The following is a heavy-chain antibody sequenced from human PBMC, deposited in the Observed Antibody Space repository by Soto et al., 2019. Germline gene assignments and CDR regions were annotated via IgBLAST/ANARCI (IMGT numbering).Heavy chain of an antibody. J-gene: IGHJ6*03. D-gene: IGHD3-22*01. CDR3: ARGGYPSRYYYYMDV. CDR1: GYTFTSYA. V-gene: IGHV1-3*01. CDR2: INAGNGNT. Sequence: ASVKVSCKASGYTFTSYAMHCVRQDPEQRLEWMGWINAGNGNTKYSQRFQDRVTITSDTSATTAYMELYSLRSEDTAVYYCARGGYPSRYYYYMDVWGEGTTVTVSS.